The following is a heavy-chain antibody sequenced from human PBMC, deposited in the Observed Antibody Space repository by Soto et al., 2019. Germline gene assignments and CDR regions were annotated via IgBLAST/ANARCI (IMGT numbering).Heavy chain of an antibody. Sequence: RRLSCAASGFSLRDHALSWVRQAAGGGLEWVSGISGSEDRTSYADFVRGRFIISKDRAKNTLYLDMSGLRVDDTAVYFCGRTYTGGWGQGTLVTVSS. V-gene: IGHV3-23*01. J-gene: IGHJ4*02. CDR1: GFSLRDHA. CDR3: GRTYTGG. CDR2: ISGSEDRT. D-gene: IGHD3-10*01.